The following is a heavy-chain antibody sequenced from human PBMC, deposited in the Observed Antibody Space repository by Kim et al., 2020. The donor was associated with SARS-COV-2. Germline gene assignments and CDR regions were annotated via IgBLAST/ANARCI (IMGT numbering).Heavy chain of an antibody. CDR3: ARDAGRTRDYYYYYMDV. Sequence: GGSLRLSCAASGFTFSSYAMHWVRQAPGKGLEWVAVISYDGSNKYYADSVKGRFTISRDNSKNTLYLQMNSLRAEDTAVYYCARDAGRTRDYYYYYMDVWGKGTTVTVSS. CDR2: ISYDGSNK. V-gene: IGHV3-30-3*01. J-gene: IGHJ6*03. CDR1: GFTFSSYA.